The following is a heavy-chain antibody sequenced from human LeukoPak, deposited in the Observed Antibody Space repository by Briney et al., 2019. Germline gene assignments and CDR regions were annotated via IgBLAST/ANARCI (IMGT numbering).Heavy chain of an antibody. J-gene: IGHJ4*02. D-gene: IGHD4-17*01. V-gene: IGHV1-69*05. CDR2: IIPIFGTA. CDR1: GYTFTSYA. Sequence: SVKVSCKASGYTFTSYAISWVRQAPGQGLEWMGGIIPIFGTANYAQKFQGRVTITTDESTSTAYMELSSLRSEDTAVYYCATGIYGDYYYFDYWGQGTLVTVSS. CDR3: ATGIYGDYYYFDY.